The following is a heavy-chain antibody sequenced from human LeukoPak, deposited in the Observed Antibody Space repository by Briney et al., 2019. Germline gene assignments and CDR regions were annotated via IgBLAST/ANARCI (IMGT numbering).Heavy chain of an antibody. D-gene: IGHD6-19*01. CDR1: GYTFTGYY. CDR3: ARGLTRGVAVAVRYSLGY. Sequence: ASVKVSCTASGYTFTGYYMHWVRQAPGQGLEWMGWINPNSGGTNYAQKFQGRVTMTRDTSISTAYMELSRLRSDDTAVYYCARGLTRGVAVAVRYSLGYWGQGTLVTVSS. J-gene: IGHJ4*02. V-gene: IGHV1-2*02. CDR2: INPNSGGT.